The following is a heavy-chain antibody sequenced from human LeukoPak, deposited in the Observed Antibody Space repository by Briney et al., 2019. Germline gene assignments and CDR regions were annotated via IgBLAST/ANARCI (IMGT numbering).Heavy chain of an antibody. CDR3: AKNVRDTGTFDY. CDR2: INPNSGDT. CDR1: GYTFTGYY. Sequence: ASVKVSCKTSGYTFTGYYVHWVRQAPGQGLEWMGRINPNSGDTNYAQKFQDRVTMTRDTSISTAYMELNSLTSEDTAVYYCAKNVRDTGTFDYWGQGTLVTVSS. V-gene: IGHV1-2*06. D-gene: IGHD5-18*01. J-gene: IGHJ4*02.